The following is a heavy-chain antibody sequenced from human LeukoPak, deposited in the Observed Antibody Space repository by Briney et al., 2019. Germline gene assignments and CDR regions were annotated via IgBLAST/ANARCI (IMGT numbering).Heavy chain of an antibody. CDR2: ISGSGGST. V-gene: IGHV3-23*01. Sequence: GGSLRLSCAASGFTFSSYAMSWVRQAPGKGLEWVSAISGSGGSTYYADSVKGRFTISRDNSKNTLYLQMNSLRAEDTAVYYCAKDLGYCSGGSCSSYWGQGTLVTVSS. D-gene: IGHD2-15*01. CDR3: AKDLGYCSGGSCSSY. CDR1: GFTFSSYA. J-gene: IGHJ4*02.